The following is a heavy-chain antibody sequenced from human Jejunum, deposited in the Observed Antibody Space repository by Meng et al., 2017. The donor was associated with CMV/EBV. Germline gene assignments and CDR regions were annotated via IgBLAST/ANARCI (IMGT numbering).Heavy chain of an antibody. CDR2: IYYSGSS. Sequence: SSRSYYWGWIRQPPGKGLEWIGSIYYSGSSYYNPSLKSRVTISLDTSKNQFSLRLSSVTAADTAVYYCARGDDFWSGYSGHNFDYWGQGTLVTVSS. CDR1: SSRSYY. CDR3: ARGDDFWSGYSGHNFDY. V-gene: IGHV4-39*07. D-gene: IGHD3-3*01. J-gene: IGHJ4*02.